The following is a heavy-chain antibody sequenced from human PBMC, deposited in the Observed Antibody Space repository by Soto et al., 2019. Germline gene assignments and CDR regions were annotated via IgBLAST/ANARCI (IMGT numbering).Heavy chain of an antibody. Sequence: QVQLVQSGAGVKKPGALVKVSCKASGYTFTSYDINWVRQATGQGLEWMGWMNPNSGNTGYAQKFQGRVTMTRNTSISTAYMELSSLRSEDTAVYYCARGPGSWYYYYMDVWGKGTTVTVSS. V-gene: IGHV1-8*01. CDR2: MNPNSGNT. J-gene: IGHJ6*03. D-gene: IGHD6-13*01. CDR1: GYTFTSYD. CDR3: ARGPGSWYYYYMDV.